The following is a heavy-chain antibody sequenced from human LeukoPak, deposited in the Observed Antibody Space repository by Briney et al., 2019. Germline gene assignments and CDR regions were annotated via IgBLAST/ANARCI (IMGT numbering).Heavy chain of an antibody. CDR2: IYYTGNT. J-gene: IGHJ3*02. D-gene: IGHD3-10*01. Sequence: PSETLSLTCSVSGDSITGYYWGWIRQPPGKGLEWIGNIYYTGNTYYNSALKSRVTISLDTSKNQFSLKVISMTAADTAAYYCTTSDGYGLIRICGRGTMVTVSS. CDR3: TTSDGYGLIRI. V-gene: IGHV4-39*07. CDR1: GDSITGYY.